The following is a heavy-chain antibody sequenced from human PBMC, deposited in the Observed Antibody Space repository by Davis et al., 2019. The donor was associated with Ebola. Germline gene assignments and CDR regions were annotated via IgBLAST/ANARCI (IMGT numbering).Heavy chain of an antibody. CDR3: ARDQRIAARPPQGY. V-gene: IGHV1-18*01. J-gene: IGHJ4*02. D-gene: IGHD6-6*01. Sequence: AASVKVSCKASGGTFSSYGISWVRQAPGQGLEWMGWISAYNGNTNYAQKLQGRVTMTTDTSTSTAYMELRSLRSDDTAVYYCARDQRIAARPPQGYWGQGTLVTVSS. CDR2: ISAYNGNT. CDR1: GGTFSSYG.